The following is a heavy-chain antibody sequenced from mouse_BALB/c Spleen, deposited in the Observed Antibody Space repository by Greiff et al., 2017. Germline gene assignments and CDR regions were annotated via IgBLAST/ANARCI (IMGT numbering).Heavy chain of an antibody. V-gene: IGHV3-8*02. Sequence: EVKLQESGPSLVKPSQTLSLTCSVTGDYITSGYWNWIRKFPGNKLEYMGYISYSGSTYYNPSLKSRISITRDTSKNQYYLQLNSVTTEDTATYYCARIGFSYWGQGTLVTVSA. CDR1: GDYITSGY. CDR3: ARIGFSY. J-gene: IGHJ3*01. CDR2: ISYSGST.